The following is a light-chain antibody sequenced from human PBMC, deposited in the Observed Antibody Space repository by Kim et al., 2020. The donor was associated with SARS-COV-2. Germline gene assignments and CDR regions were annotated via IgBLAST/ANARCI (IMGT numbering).Light chain of an antibody. CDR3: QQYGSSPPRIT. J-gene: IGKJ4*01. CDR1: QSVSSSY. V-gene: IGKV3-20*01. CDR2: GAS. Sequence: GERAPRSCRASQSVSSSYLAWYQQKPGQAPRLLIYGASSRATGIPDRFSGSGSGTDFTLTISRLEPEDFAVYYCQQYGSSPPRITFGGGTKVDIK.